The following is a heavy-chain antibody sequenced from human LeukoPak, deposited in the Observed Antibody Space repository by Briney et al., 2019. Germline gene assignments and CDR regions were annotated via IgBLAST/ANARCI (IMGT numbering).Heavy chain of an antibody. Sequence: GGSLRLSCAASGFTVSSDHMSWVRQAPGKGLEWVSVIYSGGSTYYADSVKGRFTISRDNSKNTLYLQMNSLRAEDTAVYYCARGLSSGYWCFDYWGQGTLVTVSS. J-gene: IGHJ4*02. D-gene: IGHD3-22*01. CDR3: ARGLSSGYWCFDY. V-gene: IGHV3-66*01. CDR2: IYSGGST. CDR1: GFTVSSDH.